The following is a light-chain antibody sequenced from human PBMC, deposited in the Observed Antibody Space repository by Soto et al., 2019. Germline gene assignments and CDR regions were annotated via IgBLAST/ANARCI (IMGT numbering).Light chain of an antibody. V-gene: IGLV2-23*01. J-gene: IGLJ3*02. Sequence: QSALTQPASVSGSPGQSITISCTGTSSDVGTYDLVAWYQHHPGAAPKLMIYEATRRPSGISNRFSGSKSGNTASLTISGLQAEDEADYYCCSFAGSNSWVFGGGTKLTVL. CDR2: EAT. CDR3: CSFAGSNSWV. CDR1: SSDVGTYDL.